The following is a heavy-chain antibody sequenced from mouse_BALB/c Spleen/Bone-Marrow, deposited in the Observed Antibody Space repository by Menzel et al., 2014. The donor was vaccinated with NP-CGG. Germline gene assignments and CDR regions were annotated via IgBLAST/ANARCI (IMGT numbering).Heavy chain of an antibody. CDR1: GYTFTSYW. CDR3: ARSRTGTYFDY. J-gene: IGHJ2*01. CDR2: INPSTGYT. V-gene: IGHV1-7*01. Sequence: QVQLKQSGAELAKPGASVKMSYKASGYTFTSYWMHWVKQRPGQGLEWIGYINPSTGYTEYNQKFKDKATLTADKSSSTAYMQLSSLTSEDSAVYYCARSRTGTYFDYWGQGTTLTVSS. D-gene: IGHD4-1*01.